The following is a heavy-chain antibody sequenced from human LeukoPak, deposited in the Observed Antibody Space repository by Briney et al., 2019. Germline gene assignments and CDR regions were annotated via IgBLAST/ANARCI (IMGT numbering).Heavy chain of an antibody. CDR2: IKQDGSEK. J-gene: IGHJ4*02. Sequence: SGGSLRLSCAASGFTFSSYWMSWVRQAPGKGREWVANIKQDGSEKYYVDSVKGRFTISRDNAKNSLYLQMNSLRAEDTAVYYCARGTGIAVADFDYWGQGTLVTVSS. V-gene: IGHV3-7*01. CDR3: ARGTGIAVADFDY. CDR1: GFTFSSYW. D-gene: IGHD6-19*01.